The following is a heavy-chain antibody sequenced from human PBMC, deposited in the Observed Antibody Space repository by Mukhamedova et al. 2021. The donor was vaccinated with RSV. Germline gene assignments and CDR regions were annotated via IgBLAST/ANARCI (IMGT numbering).Heavy chain of an antibody. CDR2: ITSSSSFI. Sequence: GFTFSNYKMNWVRQAPGKGLEWVSSITSSSSFIYYADSVKGRFTISRDNAKSSLNLQMNSLRAEDTAVYYCAREVTEVHPYWQFD. CDR1: GFTFSNYK. CDR3: AREVTEVHPYWQFD. J-gene: IGHJ2*01. D-gene: IGHD2-21*02. V-gene: IGHV3-21*01.